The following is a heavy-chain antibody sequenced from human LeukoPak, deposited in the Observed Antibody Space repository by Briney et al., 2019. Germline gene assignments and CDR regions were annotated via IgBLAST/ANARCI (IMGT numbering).Heavy chain of an antibody. Sequence: PSETLSLTCTVSGGSISSSYWSWIRQSAGKGLEWIGRIHTSGSTNYNPSLQSRLTMSLDASKNQFSLKLNSVTAADTAVYYCARVGSGSFDYWGQGTLVTVSS. V-gene: IGHV4-4*07. D-gene: IGHD6-19*01. CDR1: GGSISSSY. CDR2: IHTSGST. J-gene: IGHJ4*02. CDR3: ARVGSGSFDY.